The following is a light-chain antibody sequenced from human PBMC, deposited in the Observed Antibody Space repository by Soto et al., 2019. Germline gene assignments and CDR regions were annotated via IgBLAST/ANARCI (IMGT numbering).Light chain of an antibody. J-gene: IGLJ1*01. Sequence: QSVLTQPPSVSGAPGQRVTISCTGSSSNIGAGYDVHWYQQVPGTAPKLLIYGNSNRPSGVPDRFSGSKSGTSASLAITGLQAEDEADYYCQSCDSSLSGSGVFGTGTKATVL. CDR1: SSNIGAGYD. CDR3: QSCDSSLSGSGV. V-gene: IGLV1-40*01. CDR2: GNS.